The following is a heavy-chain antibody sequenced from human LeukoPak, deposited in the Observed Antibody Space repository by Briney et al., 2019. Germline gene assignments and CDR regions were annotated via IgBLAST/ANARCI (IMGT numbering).Heavy chain of an antibody. Sequence: PGGSLRLSCAASGFTFSSYAMSWVRQAPGKGLEWVSAISGSGGSTYYADSVKGRFTISRDNSKNTLYLQMNSLRAEDTAVYYCAKDLRRVKLYGMDVWGQGTTVTVSS. J-gene: IGHJ6*02. CDR3: AKDLRRVKLYGMDV. CDR1: GFTFSSYA. D-gene: IGHD6-13*01. V-gene: IGHV3-23*01. CDR2: ISGSGGST.